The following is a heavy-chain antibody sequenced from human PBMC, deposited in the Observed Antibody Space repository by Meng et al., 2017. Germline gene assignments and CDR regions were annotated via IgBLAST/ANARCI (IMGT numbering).Heavy chain of an antibody. CDR2: IRAYNGNT. Sequence: KKPRASWKSACKASSEIFTSYGISWVRQANGQWLEWMGWIRAYNGNTNYSQELQGRVTMTPDTSTSTAYMGLRSLRSDDTAVYYCARGGIAVAIDYWGQGTLVTVSS. D-gene: IGHD6-19*01. CDR3: ARGGIAVAIDY. J-gene: IGHJ4*02. CDR1: SEIFTSYG. V-gene: IGHV1-18*01.